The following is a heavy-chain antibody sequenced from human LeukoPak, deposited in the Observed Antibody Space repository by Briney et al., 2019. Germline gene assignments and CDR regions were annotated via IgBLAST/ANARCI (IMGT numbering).Heavy chain of an antibody. J-gene: IGHJ4*02. Sequence: VASVTVSCKASGYTFTSYDINWVRQAPGQGLEWMGWMNPNSGNTGYAQKFQGRVTMTRNTSISTAYMELSSLRSEDTAVYYCARGPAAAGTGEDYWGQGTLVTVSS. CDR1: GYTFTSYD. CDR3: ARGPAAAGTGEDY. CDR2: MNPNSGNT. D-gene: IGHD6-13*01. V-gene: IGHV1-8*01.